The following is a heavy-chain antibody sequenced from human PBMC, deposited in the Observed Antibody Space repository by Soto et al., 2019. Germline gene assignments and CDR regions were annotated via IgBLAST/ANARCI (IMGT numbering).Heavy chain of an antibody. Sequence: EVQLVDSGGGLVQPGGSLRLSCAAAGFSVSSSHMTWVCQPPGKALEWISVIDSGGATYYAVSVNGRFTMSRDKSRSTVYLHMNRLRAEDTILYCCERVGPYEAGSYVVGYNGCALWGQGALVSVSS. CDR1: GFSVSSSH. V-gene: IGHV3-53*01. CDR3: ERVGPYEAGSYVVGYNGCAL. CDR2: IDSGGAT. J-gene: IGHJ5*02. D-gene: IGHD3-10*01.